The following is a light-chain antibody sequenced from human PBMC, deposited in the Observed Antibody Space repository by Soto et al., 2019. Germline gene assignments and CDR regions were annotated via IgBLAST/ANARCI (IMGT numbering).Light chain of an antibody. Sequence: EIVMTQSPATLSVSPGERATLSCRASQSVNRNLAWYHQKPGQTPRLLIYDASSRATGIPARFSGSGSGTDFTLTISSLQSEDFAVYYCQQYNNWPLTFGGGTNVEIK. CDR2: DAS. V-gene: IGKV3-15*01. J-gene: IGKJ4*01. CDR1: QSVNRN. CDR3: QQYNNWPLT.